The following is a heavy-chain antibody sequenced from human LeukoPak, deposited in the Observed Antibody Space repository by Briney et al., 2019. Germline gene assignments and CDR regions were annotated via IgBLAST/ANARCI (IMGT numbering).Heavy chain of an antibody. D-gene: IGHD1-1*01. CDR2: INPNSGGT. J-gene: IGHJ4*02. CDR1: GYIFTDYY. V-gene: IGHV1-2*02. Sequence: ASVKVSCKASGYIFTDYYLHWVRQAPGQGLEWMGWINPNSGGTNYAQKFQGRVTMTRDTSISTAYMELSRLRSDDTAVYYCARPSYNWNDGDYWGQGTLVTVSS. CDR3: ARPSYNWNDGDY.